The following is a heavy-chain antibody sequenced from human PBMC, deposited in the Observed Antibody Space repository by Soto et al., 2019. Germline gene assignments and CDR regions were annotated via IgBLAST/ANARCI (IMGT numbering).Heavy chain of an antibody. CDR2: ISGSDDRT. J-gene: IGHJ4*02. CDR3: TKGGRGIDIFFDS. D-gene: IGHD3-9*01. V-gene: IGHV3-23*01. Sequence: EVQLLESGGGLEQPGGSLRLSCVASGFPFGNFAMNWIGQAPGKGLGWVSSISGSDDRTFFADSVKGRFTISRDNSKDTVFLQMNNLRGEDTALYYCTKGGRGIDIFFDSWGQGTLVSVSS. CDR1: GFPFGNFA.